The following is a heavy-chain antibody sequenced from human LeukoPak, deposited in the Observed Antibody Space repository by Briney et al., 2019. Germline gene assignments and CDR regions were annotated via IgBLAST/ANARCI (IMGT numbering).Heavy chain of an antibody. D-gene: IGHD1-26*01. CDR2: ISAYNGST. CDR1: GYTFTSYG. J-gene: IGHJ6*02. V-gene: IGHV1-18*01. CDR3: ARVRVGARGYYYYGTDV. Sequence: GASVKVSCKASGYTFTSYGVSWVRQAPGQGLEWMGWISAYNGSTNYAQKLQGRVTMTTDTSTSTAYMELRSLRSDDTAVYYCARVRVGARGYYYYGTDVWGQGTTVTVSS.